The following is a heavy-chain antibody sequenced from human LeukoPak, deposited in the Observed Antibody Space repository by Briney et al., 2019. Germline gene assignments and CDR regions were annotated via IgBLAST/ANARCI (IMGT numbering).Heavy chain of an antibody. D-gene: IGHD2-2*02. J-gene: IGHJ5*02. CDR1: GGTSSSYA. Sequence: GASVKVSCKGSGGTSSSYAISWVRQAPGQGLEWMGGIIPIFGTSNYAQKFQGRVTITTDESTSTAYMELSSLRSEDAALYYCARGHCSSTSCYTIGVANWFDPWGQGTLVTVSS. CDR3: ARGHCSSTSCYTIGVANWFDP. V-gene: IGHV1-69*05. CDR2: IIPIFGTS.